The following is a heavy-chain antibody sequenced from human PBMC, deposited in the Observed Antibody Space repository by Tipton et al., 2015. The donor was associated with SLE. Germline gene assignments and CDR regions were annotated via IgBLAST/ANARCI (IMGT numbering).Heavy chain of an antibody. V-gene: IGHV5-51*01. CDR3: ARRPVGYGSPFEY. CDR2: IYPGDSDT. Sequence: WIRQPPGKGLEWMGIIYPGDSDTRYSPSFQGQVTISADKSISTAYLQWSSLKASDTAMYYCARRPVGYGSPFEYWGQGTLVTVSS. D-gene: IGHD3-10*01. J-gene: IGHJ4*02.